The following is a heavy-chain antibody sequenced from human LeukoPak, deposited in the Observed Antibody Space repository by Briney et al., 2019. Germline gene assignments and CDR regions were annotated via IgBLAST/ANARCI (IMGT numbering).Heavy chain of an antibody. D-gene: IGHD4-17*01. Sequence: SQTLSLTCTVSGGSISSGDYYWSWIRQPPGKGLEWIEYIYYSGSTYYNPSLKSRVTISVDTSKNQFSLKLSSVTAADTAVYYCAKTTVTTSGILFDYWGQGTLVTVSS. CDR3: AKTTVTTSGILFDY. CDR1: GGSISSGDYY. V-gene: IGHV4-30-4*08. J-gene: IGHJ4*02. CDR2: IYYSGST.